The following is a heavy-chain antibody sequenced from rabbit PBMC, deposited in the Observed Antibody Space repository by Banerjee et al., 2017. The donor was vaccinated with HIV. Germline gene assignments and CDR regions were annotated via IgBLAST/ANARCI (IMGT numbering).Heavy chain of an antibody. CDR3: ARRRSGSNGYPTNL. Sequence: QSLEESGGDLVKPGASLTLTCTASGFSFSSSYWMSWVRQAPGKGLEWIGYIYTGSSGSTYYASWAKGRFTISKTSSTTVTLQMTSLTAADTATYFCARRRSGSNGYPTNLWGPGTLVTVS. J-gene: IGHJ4*01. D-gene: IGHD1-1*01. CDR2: IYTGSSGST. CDR1: GFSFSSSYW. V-gene: IGHV1S40*01.